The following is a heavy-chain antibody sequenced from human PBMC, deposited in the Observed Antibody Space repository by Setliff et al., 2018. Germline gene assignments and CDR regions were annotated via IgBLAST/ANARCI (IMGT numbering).Heavy chain of an antibody. CDR1: GYTFTNYG. Sequence: ASVKVSCKTSGYTFTNYGISWLRQTPGQGLEWMGWIGGHNDDPLFAQKFQGRVTMTTDTSTTTAYMELSRLRSEDTAVYYCATGFLRYDILTGYYQRPHYFEYWGQGTLVTVSS. D-gene: IGHD3-9*01. CDR3: ATGFLRYDILTGYYQRPHYFEY. J-gene: IGHJ4*02. V-gene: IGHV1-18*01. CDR2: IGGHNDDP.